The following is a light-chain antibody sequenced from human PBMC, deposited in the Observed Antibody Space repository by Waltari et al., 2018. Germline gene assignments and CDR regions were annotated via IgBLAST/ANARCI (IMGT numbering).Light chain of an antibody. Sequence: QTVVTQEPSVTVSSGGTVTLTCASSTGAVTSGFYPNWFQQKPGQAPRALIYSINQRHSWTPARFSGSLRGGKAALTLSGVQPEDEAVYYCLLYYGALDWIFGGGTNLTVL. V-gene: IGLV7-43*01. CDR2: SIN. CDR1: TGAVTSGFY. CDR3: LLYYGALDWI. J-gene: IGLJ2*01.